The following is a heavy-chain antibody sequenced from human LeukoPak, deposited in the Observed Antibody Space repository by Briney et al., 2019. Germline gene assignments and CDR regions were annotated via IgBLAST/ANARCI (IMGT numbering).Heavy chain of an antibody. D-gene: IGHD2-15*01. CDR1: GFTFSSYA. V-gene: IGHV3-23*01. J-gene: IGHJ4*02. Sequence: GGSLRLSCAASGFTFSSYAMSWVRQAPGKGLEWVSAISGSGGSTYYADSVKGRFTISRDTSGSTLYLQMNSLRAEDAAVYYCAKAPVTSCRGAFCYPFDYWGQGTLVTVSS. CDR2: ISGSGGST. CDR3: AKAPVTSCRGAFCYPFDY.